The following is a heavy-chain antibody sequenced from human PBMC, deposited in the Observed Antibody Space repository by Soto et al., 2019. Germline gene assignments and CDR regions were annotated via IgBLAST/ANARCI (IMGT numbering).Heavy chain of an antibody. CDR2: ISYDGSNK. V-gene: IGHV3-30*18. CDR1: GFTFSSYG. J-gene: IGHJ6*02. Sequence: QVQLVESGGGVVQPGGSLRLSCAASGFTFSSYGMHWVRQAPGKGQEWVAVISYDGSNKYYADSVKGRFTISRDNSKNTLYLQMNSLRAEDTAVYYCAKDFREGDYYYYGMDVWGQGTTVTVSS. CDR3: AKDFREGDYYYYGMDV.